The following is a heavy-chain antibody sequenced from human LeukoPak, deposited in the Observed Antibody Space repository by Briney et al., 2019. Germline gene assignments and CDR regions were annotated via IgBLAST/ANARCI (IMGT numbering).Heavy chain of an antibody. V-gene: IGHV3-48*04. CDR3: ALLAVASDFDY. D-gene: IGHD6-19*01. CDR2: IGSGGTTI. CDR1: GFTFSTYW. J-gene: IGHJ4*02. Sequence: GGSLRLSCPASGFTFSTYWMNWVRQAPGKGLEWVSNIGSGGTTIYYADSVKGRFSISRDNAKSSLYLQMNSLRVEDTAVYYCALLAVASDFDYWGQGALVTVSS.